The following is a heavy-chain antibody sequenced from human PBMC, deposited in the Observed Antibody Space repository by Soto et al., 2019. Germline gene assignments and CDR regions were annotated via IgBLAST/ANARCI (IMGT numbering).Heavy chain of an antibody. J-gene: IGHJ4*02. CDR2: INPSGGST. D-gene: IGHD1-26*01. Sequence: ASVKVSCKASGYTFTSGYMHWVRQAPGQGLEWMGIINPSGGSTSYAQKFQGRVTMTRDTSTSTVYMELSSLRSEDTAVYYCARDPALGGSYSPSTPFDYWGQGTLVTVSS. CDR1: GYTFTSGY. CDR3: ARDPALGGSYSPSTPFDY. V-gene: IGHV1-46*01.